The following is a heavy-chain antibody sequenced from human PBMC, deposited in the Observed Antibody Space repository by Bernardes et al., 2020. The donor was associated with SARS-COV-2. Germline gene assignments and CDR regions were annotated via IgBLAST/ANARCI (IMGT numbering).Heavy chain of an antibody. D-gene: IGHD6-13*01. CDR3: AKFGIIAAAGGGLVDY. CDR1: GFTFDDYA. V-gene: IGHV3-9*01. Sequence: GGSLRLSCAASGFTFDDYAMHWVRQAPGKGLEWVSGISWNSGSIGYADSVKGRFTISRDNAKNSLYLQMNSLRAEDTALYYCAKFGIIAAAGGGLVDYWGQGTLVTVSS. CDR2: ISWNSGSI. J-gene: IGHJ4*02.